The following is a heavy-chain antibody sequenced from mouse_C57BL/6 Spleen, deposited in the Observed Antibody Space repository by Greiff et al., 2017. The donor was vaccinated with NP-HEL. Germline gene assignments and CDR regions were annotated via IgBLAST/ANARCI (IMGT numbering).Heavy chain of an antibody. CDR1: GYAFSSYW. D-gene: IGHD1-1*01. Sequence: QVQLQQSGAELVKPGASVKISCKASGYAFSSYWMNWVKQRPGKGLEWIGQIYPGDGDTNYNGKFKGKATLTADKSSSTAYMQLSSLTSEDSAVYFCATSSGSSYSFDYWGQGTTLTVSS. J-gene: IGHJ2*01. V-gene: IGHV1-80*01. CDR2: IYPGDGDT. CDR3: ATSSGSSYSFDY.